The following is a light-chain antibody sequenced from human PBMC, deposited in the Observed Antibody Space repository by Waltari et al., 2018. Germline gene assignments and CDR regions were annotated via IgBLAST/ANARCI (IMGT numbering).Light chain of an antibody. CDR1: ESVGSA. J-gene: IGKJ1*01. CDR3: QQYNYWRT. Sequence: EIVMTQSPDALPVSPGESATLSCRASESVGSALAWYQQRPGQPPRLLIYGASTRATGIPARFSGSGSGTEFTLTISSLQSEDFAVYYCQQYNYWRTFGQGTKVEIK. CDR2: GAS. V-gene: IGKV3-15*01.